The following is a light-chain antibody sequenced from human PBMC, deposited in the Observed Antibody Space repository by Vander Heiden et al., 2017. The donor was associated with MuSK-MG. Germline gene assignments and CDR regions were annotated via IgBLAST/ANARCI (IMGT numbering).Light chain of an antibody. V-gene: IGKV4-1*01. CDR1: QSVLYSSNNKNY. CDR3: QQDDSTSYT. Sequence: DIVMTQSPDSLAVSLGERATINCKSSQSVLYSSNNKNYLAWYQQKPGQPPKLLIYWASTRESGVPDRVSGSGSGTDFTRTISSLQAEDVAVYYGQQDDSTSYTFGQGTKVEIK. J-gene: IGKJ2*01. CDR2: WAS.